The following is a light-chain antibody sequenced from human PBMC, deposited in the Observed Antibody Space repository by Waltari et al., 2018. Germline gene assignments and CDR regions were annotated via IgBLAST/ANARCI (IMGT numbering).Light chain of an antibody. V-gene: IGKV4-1*01. CDR2: WAS. CDR1: QSLLKSSYNKND. CDR3: HQYYSTLWT. J-gene: IGKJ1*01. Sequence: DIVMTQSPDSLAVSLGERATINCKSSQSLLKSSYNKNDLAWYQQKPGQPPKLLIYWASIRESGVPDRFRGSGSGTDFTLTISSLQAEDVAVYYCHQYYSTLWTFGQGTKVEIK.